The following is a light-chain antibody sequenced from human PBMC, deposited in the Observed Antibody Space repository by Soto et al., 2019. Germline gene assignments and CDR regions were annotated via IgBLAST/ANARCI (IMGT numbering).Light chain of an antibody. V-gene: IGKV2-29*03. J-gene: IGKJ5*01. CDR1: QSLLHIAGQTH. Sequence: DVVMTQTPLSLSVTPGQPASISCNSSQSLLHIAGQTHLFWYLQKPGQSPHRLIYEVSNRFSGVPNRFSGGGSGTDYTLNISRVEAEDVGIYYCLQRTHLPPTVGQGTLLDIK. CDR3: LQRTHLPPT. CDR2: EVS.